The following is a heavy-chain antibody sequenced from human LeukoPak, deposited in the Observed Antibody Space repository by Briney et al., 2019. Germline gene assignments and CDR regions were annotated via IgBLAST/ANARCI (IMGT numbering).Heavy chain of an antibody. CDR3: ARARAVAGTYYYYYGMDV. CDR1: GGSFSGYY. D-gene: IGHD6-19*01. V-gene: IGHV4-34*01. J-gene: IGHJ6*02. CDR2: INHSGST. Sequence: SETLSLTCAVYGGSFSGYYWSWIRHPPGKGLEWIGEINHSGSTNYNPSLKSRVTISVDTSKNQLSLKLSSVTAADTAVYYCARARAVAGTYYYYYGMDVWGQGTTVTVSS.